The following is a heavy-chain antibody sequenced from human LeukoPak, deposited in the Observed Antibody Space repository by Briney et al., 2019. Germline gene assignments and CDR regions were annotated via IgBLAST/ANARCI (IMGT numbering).Heavy chain of an antibody. CDR2: ISGSAGNI. D-gene: IGHD6-13*01. V-gene: IGHV3-23*01. CDR3: AKKSKTRIAALDF. Sequence: PGGSLRLSCAASGFTFSSYAMSWVRQAPGKGLEWVSAISGSAGNIYYADSVKGRFTISRDNSKNTLYLQMNSLRAEDTAVYYCAKKSKTRIAALDFWGQGTLVTVSS. J-gene: IGHJ4*02. CDR1: GFTFSSYA.